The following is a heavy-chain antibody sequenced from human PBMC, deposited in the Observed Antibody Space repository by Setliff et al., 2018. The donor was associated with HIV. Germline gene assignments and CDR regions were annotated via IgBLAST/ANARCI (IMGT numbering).Heavy chain of an antibody. V-gene: IGHV4-4*09. Sequence: PSETLSLTCTVSGGSMSSFYWSWIRQSPEKGLEWIGYIYDSGTIKYNPSLKSRVTISVDTSKNQFSLRLSSVTGADTAVYYCARLEQLINWFDPWGQGTLVTVSS. CDR1: GGSMSSFY. D-gene: IGHD1-1*01. CDR2: IYDSGTI. J-gene: IGHJ5*02. CDR3: ARLEQLINWFDP.